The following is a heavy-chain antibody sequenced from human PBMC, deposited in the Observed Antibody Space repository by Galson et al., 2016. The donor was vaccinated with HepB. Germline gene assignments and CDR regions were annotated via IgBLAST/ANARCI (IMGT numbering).Heavy chain of an antibody. D-gene: IGHD2-15*01. CDR1: GGSFSGHY. CDR2: VNHSGNT. J-gene: IGHJ6*02. V-gene: IGHV4-34*01. Sequence: SETLSLTCPVYGGSFSGHYWSWIRQSPGKGLEWIGDVNHSGNTNYNPSLKTRVTISLDTSKDQFSLKLTSVTAADTAVYNCATAIPRIYYTLDVWDQGTTVIVSS. CDR3: ATAIPRIYYTLDV.